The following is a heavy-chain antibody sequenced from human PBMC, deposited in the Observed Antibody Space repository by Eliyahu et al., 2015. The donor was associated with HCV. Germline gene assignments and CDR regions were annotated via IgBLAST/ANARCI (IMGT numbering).Heavy chain of an antibody. J-gene: IGHJ4*02. V-gene: IGHV3-30*03. Sequence: QVQLLESGGGVVQPGRSLRVSCAASGFSFSTYGMHWVRQAPGKGLEWVAGISHDESNENYADSVRGRFTISRDKSKNPLYLXMDSXKSEDTAMYFCAREVRFFHDXSPVEYFDYWGQGTLVAVSS. CDR3: AREVRFFHDXSPVEYFDY. CDR1: GFSFSTYG. CDR2: ISHDESNE. D-gene: IGHD2/OR15-2a*01.